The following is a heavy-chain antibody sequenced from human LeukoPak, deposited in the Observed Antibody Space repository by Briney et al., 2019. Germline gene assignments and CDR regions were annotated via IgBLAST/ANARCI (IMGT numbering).Heavy chain of an antibody. CDR3: AKGGKDYRSGSYYQFDY. J-gene: IGHJ4*02. CDR2: ISWNSGSI. Sequence: GGSLRLSCAASGFTFDDYAMHWVRQAPGKGLEWVSGISWNSGSIGYADSVKGRFTISRDNAKNSLYLQMNSLRGEDTALYYCAKGGKDYRSGSYYQFDYWGQGTLVTVSS. CDR1: GFTFDDYA. D-gene: IGHD3-10*01. V-gene: IGHV3-9*01.